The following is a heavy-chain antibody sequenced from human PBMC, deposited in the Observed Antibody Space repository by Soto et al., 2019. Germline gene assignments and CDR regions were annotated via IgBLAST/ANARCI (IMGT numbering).Heavy chain of an antibody. J-gene: IGHJ6*02. V-gene: IGHV1-69*01. CDR3: ARGPGWCSSTSCYFNHGIDV. CDR1: GGTFSSYA. CDR2: IIPIFGTA. D-gene: IGHD2-2*01. Sequence: QVQLVQSGAEVKKPGSSVKVSCKASGGTFSSYAISWVRQAPGQGLEWMGGIIPIFGTANYAQKLQGRVTIASDESTSTVYMEMSSLRSEDTAVYYCARGPGWCSSTSCYFNHGIDVSCQGTTVTVSS.